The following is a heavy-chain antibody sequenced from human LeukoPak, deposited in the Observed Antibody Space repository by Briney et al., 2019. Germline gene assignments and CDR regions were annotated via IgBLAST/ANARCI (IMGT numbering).Heavy chain of an antibody. CDR1: GSTFSAYW. V-gene: IGHV3-48*04. Sequence: PGGSLRLSCAASGSTFSAYWMTWVRQAPGKGLEWVSYISSSSSTIYYADSVKGRFTISRDNAKNSLYLQMNSLRAEDTAVYYCARDKAFFPSSGWLPRGFDYWGQGTLVTVSS. D-gene: IGHD6-19*01. J-gene: IGHJ4*02. CDR3: ARDKAFFPSSGWLPRGFDY. CDR2: ISSSSSTI.